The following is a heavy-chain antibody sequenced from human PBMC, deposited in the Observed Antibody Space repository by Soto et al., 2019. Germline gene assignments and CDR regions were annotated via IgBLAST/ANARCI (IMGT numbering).Heavy chain of an antibody. V-gene: IGHV3-73*01. CDR3: AIEGVGFGH. CDR2: IRSRANHYAT. J-gene: IGHJ4*02. CDR1: GFTFRAFS. D-gene: IGHD3-16*01. Sequence: EVQLVESGGGLARPGGSVSLPCAASGFTFRAFSRTWARKPPGKGLDWLGGIRSRANHYATTYSESLKGRVIISRDDSQDTMFLEMSSLRTEDTAMYYCAIEGVGFGHWGQGTLVTVSS.